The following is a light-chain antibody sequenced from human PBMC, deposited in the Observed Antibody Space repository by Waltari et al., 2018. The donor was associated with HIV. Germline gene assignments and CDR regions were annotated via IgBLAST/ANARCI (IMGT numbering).Light chain of an antibody. J-gene: IGLJ2*01. V-gene: IGLV3-21*02. CDR1: NIGSKN. Sequence: SFVLTQPPSVSVAPGQTARITCGGNNIGSKNVHWYQQKPGQAPVVVVQDYTDRPSGIPERFSGSNSGNTATLTISRVEAGDEADYHCQVWDTSSDHVIFGGGTKLTVL. CDR3: QVWDTSSDHVI. CDR2: DYT.